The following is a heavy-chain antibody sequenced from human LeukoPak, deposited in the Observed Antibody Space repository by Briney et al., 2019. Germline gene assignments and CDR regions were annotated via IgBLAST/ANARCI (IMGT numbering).Heavy chain of an antibody. CDR2: IKHDGSEK. D-gene: IGHD3-3*01. Sequence: GGSLRLSCAVSGFTFRNYWMSWVRQAPGKGLEWVANIKHDGSEKYYVDSVKGRFTISRDNAKNSLYLQMNSLRAEDMAVYYCARSWPKRNDFWSEVSYYWGQGTLVTVSS. CDR3: ARSWPKRNDFWSEVSYY. J-gene: IGHJ4*02. V-gene: IGHV3-7*01. CDR1: GFTFRNYW.